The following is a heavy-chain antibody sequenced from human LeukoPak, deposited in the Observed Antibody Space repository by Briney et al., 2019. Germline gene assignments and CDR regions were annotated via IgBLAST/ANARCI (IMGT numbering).Heavy chain of an antibody. J-gene: IGHJ4*02. CDR3: AREAREPDGDSSGYFDY. V-gene: IGHV4-59*01. Sequence: SETLSLTCTVSGGSISGYYWSWIRQPPGKGLEWIGYIYYSGSTNYSPSLKSRVTISVDTSKNQFSLKLSSVTAADTAVYYCAREAREPDGDSSGYFDYWGQGTLVTVSS. CDR2: IYYSGST. D-gene: IGHD3-22*01. CDR1: GGSISGYY.